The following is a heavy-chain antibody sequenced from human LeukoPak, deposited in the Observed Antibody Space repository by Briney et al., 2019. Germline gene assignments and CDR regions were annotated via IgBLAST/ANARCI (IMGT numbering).Heavy chain of an antibody. V-gene: IGHV3-64*01. D-gene: IGHD3-10*01. Sequence: GGSLRLSCAASGFTFSSYAMHWVRQAPGKGLEYVAAISSNGGSTYYANSVKGRFTISRDNSKNTLYLQMGSLRAEDMAVYYCARGALELYYYGSGSYLYTYSFDYWGQGTLVTVSS. CDR3: ARGALELYYYGSGSYLYTYSFDY. CDR1: GFTFSSYA. J-gene: IGHJ4*02. CDR2: ISSNGGST.